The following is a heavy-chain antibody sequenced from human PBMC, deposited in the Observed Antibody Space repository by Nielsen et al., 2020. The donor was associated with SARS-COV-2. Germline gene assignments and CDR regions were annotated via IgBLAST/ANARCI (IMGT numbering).Heavy chain of an antibody. CDR3: ARGGSSWYSGIPFDY. J-gene: IGHJ4*02. CDR2: INHSGST. CDR1: GGSFSRYY. V-gene: IGHV4-34*01. D-gene: IGHD6-13*01. Sequence: SDTLSLTCAIYGGSFSRYYWSCIRQPPGKGLEWIGEINHSGSTYYNPSLKSRVTISVDTSKNHFSLKLSSVPAADTAVYYCARGGSSWYSGIPFDYWGQGTLVTVSS.